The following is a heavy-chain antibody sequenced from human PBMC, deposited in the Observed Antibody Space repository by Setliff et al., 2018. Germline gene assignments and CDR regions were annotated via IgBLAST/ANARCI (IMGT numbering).Heavy chain of an antibody. CDR2: IYTSGST. CDR1: GGSISSGSDY. V-gene: IGHV4-61*09. J-gene: IGHJ4*02. D-gene: IGHD1-1*01. CDR3: ARTGTYRYFDH. Sequence: PSETLSLTCSVSGGSISSGSDYWTWIRQPAGKGLEYIGHIYTSGSTSYNPSLKSRVTISLDTSKNQFSLSLSSVTAADTAVYYCARTGTYRYFDHWGQGTLVTVSS.